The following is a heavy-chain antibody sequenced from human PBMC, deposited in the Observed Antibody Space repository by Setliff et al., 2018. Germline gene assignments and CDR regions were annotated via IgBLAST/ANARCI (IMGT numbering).Heavy chain of an antibody. CDR2: IYYSGST. Sequence: SETLSLTCTVSGGSISSYYWSWIRQPPGKGLEWIGYIYYSGSTNYNPSLKSRVTISVDTSKNQFSLKLSSVTAADTAVYYCARDFGDYGLDPWGQGTLVTVSS. J-gene: IGHJ5*02. CDR3: ARDFGDYGLDP. V-gene: IGHV4-59*01. CDR1: GGSISSYY. D-gene: IGHD4-17*01.